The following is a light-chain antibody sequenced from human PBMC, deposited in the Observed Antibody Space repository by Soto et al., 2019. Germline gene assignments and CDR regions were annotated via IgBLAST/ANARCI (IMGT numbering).Light chain of an antibody. CDR2: DVS. Sequence: QSALTQPASVSGSPGQSITISCTGTSSDVGGYNYVSWYQQHPGKAPKLMIYDVSNRPSGVSNRFSGSKSGNTASLTISGLQAEEEDDYYCSSYTSSSTLEVVFGGGTQVTVL. V-gene: IGLV2-14*01. CDR1: SSDVGGYNY. CDR3: SSYTSSSTLEVV. J-gene: IGLJ2*01.